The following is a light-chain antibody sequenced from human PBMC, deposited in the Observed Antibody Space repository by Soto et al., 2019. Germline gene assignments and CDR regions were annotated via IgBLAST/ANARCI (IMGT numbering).Light chain of an antibody. CDR1: QSVSSSY. CDR3: QQYNKWPLT. CDR2: GAS. Sequence: ESVLTQSPGTLSLSPGERATLSCRASQSVSSSYLAWYQQKPGQAPRLLIYGASTRATGIPVRFSGSASGTEFTLTISSLQSEDFTVYYCQQYNKWPLTFGQGTKVDI. J-gene: IGKJ1*01. V-gene: IGKV3-15*01.